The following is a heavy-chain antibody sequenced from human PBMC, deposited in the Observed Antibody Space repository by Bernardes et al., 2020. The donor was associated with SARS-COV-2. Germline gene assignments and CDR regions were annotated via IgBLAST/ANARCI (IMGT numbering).Heavy chain of an antibody. J-gene: IGHJ4*02. CDR3: AKEYGSSTYNPIDY. CDR1: GFSVSNYA. Sequence: GGYLSPSGAVSGFSVSNYAMTWVRPAPGKGPEWVSSISGSGNSTFYASSVKGRFTISRDNSKNTLDLQMNSLRAEDSAVYHCAKEYGSSTYNPIDYWGQGTLVTVSS. V-gene: IGHV3-23*01. D-gene: IGHD2-2*01. CDR2: ISGSGNST.